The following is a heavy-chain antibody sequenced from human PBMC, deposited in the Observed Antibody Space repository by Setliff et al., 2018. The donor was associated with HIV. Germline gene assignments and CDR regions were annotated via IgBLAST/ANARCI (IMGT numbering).Heavy chain of an antibody. CDR1: GFTVSRYY. CDR2: IYSGGTT. D-gene: IGHD6-13*01. J-gene: IGHJ6*03. CDR3: ARDRGRGMAPSGILDYYYMDV. V-gene: IGHV3-53*04. Sequence: GGSLRLSCAASGFTVSRYYMSWVRQAPGKGLEWVSIIYSGGTTYYADSVKGRFIISRHNSNNTLYLQMSSLRAEDSAMYYCARDRGRGMAPSGILDYYYMDVWGKGTTVTVSS.